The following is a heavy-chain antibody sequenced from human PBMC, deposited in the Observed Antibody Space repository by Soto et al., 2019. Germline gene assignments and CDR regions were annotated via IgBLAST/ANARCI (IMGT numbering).Heavy chain of an antibody. J-gene: IGHJ3*02. CDR1: GFSLSTSGMC. CDR3: ARSIAAAGTFAFDI. Sequence: SGPTLVNPTQTLTLTCTFSGFSLSTSGMCVSWIRQPPGKALEWLARIDWDDDKYYSTSLKTRLTISKDTSKNQVVLKMTNMDPVDTATYYCARSIAAAGTFAFDIWGQGTMVT. V-gene: IGHV2-70*11. CDR2: IDWDDDK. D-gene: IGHD6-13*01.